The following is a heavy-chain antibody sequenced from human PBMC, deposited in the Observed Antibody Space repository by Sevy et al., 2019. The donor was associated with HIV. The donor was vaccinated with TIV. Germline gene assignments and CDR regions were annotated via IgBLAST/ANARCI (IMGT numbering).Heavy chain of an antibody. J-gene: IGHJ6*02. V-gene: IGHV4-34*01. CDR3: ARGRKVIFGVVLNYYYYGMDV. D-gene: IGHD3-3*01. CDR2: INHSGST. CDR1: GGSFSGYY. Sequence: TLSLTCAVYGGSFSGYYWSWIRQPPGKGLEWIGEINHSGSTNYNPSLKSRVTISVDTSKNQFSLKLSSVTAADTAVYYCARGRKVIFGVVLNYYYYGMDVWGQGTTVTVSS.